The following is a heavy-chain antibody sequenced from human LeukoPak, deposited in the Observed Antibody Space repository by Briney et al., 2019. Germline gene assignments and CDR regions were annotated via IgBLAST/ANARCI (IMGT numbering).Heavy chain of an antibody. CDR1: GGSFSGYY. J-gene: IGHJ4*02. Sequence: PSETLSLTCAVYGGSFSGYYWSWIRQPPGKGLEWIGEINHSGSTNYNPSLKSRVTISVDTSKNQFSLKLSSVTAADTAVYYCARGPGVRGVIRPSPLDYWGQGTLVTVSS. D-gene: IGHD3-10*01. CDR2: INHSGST. V-gene: IGHV4-34*01. CDR3: ARGPGVRGVIRPSPLDY.